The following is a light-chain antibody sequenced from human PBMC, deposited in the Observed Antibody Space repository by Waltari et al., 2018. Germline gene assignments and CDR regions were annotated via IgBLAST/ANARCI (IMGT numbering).Light chain of an antibody. Sequence: EIVLTQSPGTVSLSPGDRATFSCWASHSVRIYFAWYQQKPGQAPRLLIYHASRRATGIPDRFSGSGSGTDFRLTISRLEPEDFAMYYCQQYVESPATFGQGTKVEIK. J-gene: IGKJ1*01. CDR2: HAS. CDR1: HSVRIY. V-gene: IGKV3-20*01. CDR3: QQYVESPAT.